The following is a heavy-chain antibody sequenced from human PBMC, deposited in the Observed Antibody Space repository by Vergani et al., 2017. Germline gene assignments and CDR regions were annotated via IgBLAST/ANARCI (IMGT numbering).Heavy chain of an antibody. CDR2: ISSSGSTI. J-gene: IGHJ5*02. V-gene: IGHV3-48*03. Sequence: EVQLVESGGGLVQPGGSLRLSCAASGFTFSSYEMNWVRQAPGKGLEWVSYISSSGSTIYYADYVKGRFTIARDNAKHSLYLQMNSLRAEDTAVYYCARGRYFRGVTGRFDPWGQGTLVTVSS. CDR1: GFTFSSYE. CDR3: ARGRYFRGVTGRFDP. D-gene: IGHD1-14*01.